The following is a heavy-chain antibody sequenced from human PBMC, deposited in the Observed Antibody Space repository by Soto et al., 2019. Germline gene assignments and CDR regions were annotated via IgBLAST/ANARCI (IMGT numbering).Heavy chain of an antibody. Sequence: QVQLQESGPGLVKPSETLSLTCTVSGGSISSYYWSWIRQPPGKGLEWIGYIYYSGSTNYNPSLKGPGTLSGDTSQEQFSLKVGSGTGAETAGYYWARPGGGGECDYWGQGTLVTVSS. CDR3: ARPGGGGECDY. D-gene: IGHD3-16*01. J-gene: IGHJ4*02. V-gene: IGHV4-59*08. CDR1: GGSISSYY. CDR2: IYYSGST.